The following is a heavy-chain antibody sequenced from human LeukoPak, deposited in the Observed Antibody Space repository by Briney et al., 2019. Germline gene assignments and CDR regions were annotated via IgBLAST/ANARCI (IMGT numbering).Heavy chain of an antibody. CDR3: ARGYDY. CDR1: GGFISGSHYY. V-gene: IGHV4-39*01. D-gene: IGHD3-22*01. J-gene: IGHJ4*02. CDR2: INYSGNR. Sequence: SETLSLTCTVSGGFISGSHYYWAWIRQPPGKGLEWIGMINYSGNRYYNPSLWCRATISVDTSTNQFSLNLNSVTAADTAVYYCARGYDYWGQGTLVAVSS.